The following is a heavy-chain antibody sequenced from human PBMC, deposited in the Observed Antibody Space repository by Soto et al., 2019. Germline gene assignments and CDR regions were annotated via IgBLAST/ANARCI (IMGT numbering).Heavy chain of an antibody. CDR2: IYYSGST. D-gene: IGHD2-2*01. V-gene: IGHV4-61*08. J-gene: IGHJ6*02. Sequence: PSETLSLTCAVSGGSVSSSVHYWSWIRQPPGKGLEWIGNIYYSGSTNYNPSLKSRVTISVDTSKNQFSLKLSSVTAADTAVYYCARDLRGSSTSRPWNYYGLDVWGQGTTVTVSS. CDR3: ARDLRGSSTSRPWNYYGLDV. CDR1: GGSVSSSVHY.